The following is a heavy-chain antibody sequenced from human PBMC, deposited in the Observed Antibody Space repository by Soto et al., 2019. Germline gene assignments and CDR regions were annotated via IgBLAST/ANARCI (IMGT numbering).Heavy chain of an antibody. Sequence: RRLSCAASGFTFSSYAMSWVRQAPGKGLEWVSAISGSGGSTYYADSVKGRFTISRDNSKNTLYLQMNSLRAEDTAVYYCAKDVYYDSSIDYWGQGTLVTVSS. V-gene: IGHV3-23*01. J-gene: IGHJ4*02. CDR1: GFTFSSYA. CDR3: AKDVYYDSSIDY. D-gene: IGHD3-22*01. CDR2: ISGSGGST.